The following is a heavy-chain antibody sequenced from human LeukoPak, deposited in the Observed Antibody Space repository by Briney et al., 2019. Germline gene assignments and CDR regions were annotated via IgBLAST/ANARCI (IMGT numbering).Heavy chain of an antibody. V-gene: IGHV3-7*01. D-gene: IGHD5-18*01. J-gene: IGHJ4*02. CDR3: ARVLGIQLYYFDY. Sequence: GGSLRLSCAASGFTFSSYWMSWVRQAPGKGLEWVANIKQDGSEKYYVDSVKGRFTISRDNAKNSLYLQMNSLRAEDTAVYYCARVLGIQLYYFDYWGQGTLVTVSS. CDR2: IKQDGSEK. CDR1: GFTFSSYW.